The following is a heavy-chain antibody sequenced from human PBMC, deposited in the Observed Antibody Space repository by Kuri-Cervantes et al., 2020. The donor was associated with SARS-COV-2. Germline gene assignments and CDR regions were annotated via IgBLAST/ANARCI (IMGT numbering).Heavy chain of an antibody. Sequence: SVKVSCKASGGTFSSYAISWVRQAPGQGLEWMGGIIPIFGIANYAQKFQGRVTITADKSTSTVYMELSSLRSEDTAVYYCARAGIDYGDFPLGFDPWGQGTLVTVSS. J-gene: IGHJ5*02. CDR3: ARAGIDYGDFPLGFDP. CDR2: IIPIFGIA. V-gene: IGHV1-69*10. CDR1: GGTFSSYA. D-gene: IGHD4-17*01.